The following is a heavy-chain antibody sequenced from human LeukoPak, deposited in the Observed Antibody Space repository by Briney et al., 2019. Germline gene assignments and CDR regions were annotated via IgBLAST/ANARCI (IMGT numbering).Heavy chain of an antibody. J-gene: IGHJ4*02. Sequence: SVKVSCKASGGTVTSYAISWVRQAPGQGLEWRGGIIPIFGIANYAQKFQGRVTITADKSTSTAYMELSSLRSEDTAVYYCARDDYGGNSYPFDYWGQGTLVTVSS. D-gene: IGHD4-23*01. CDR3: ARDDYGGNSYPFDY. CDR2: IIPIFGIA. CDR1: GGTVTSYA. V-gene: IGHV1-69*17.